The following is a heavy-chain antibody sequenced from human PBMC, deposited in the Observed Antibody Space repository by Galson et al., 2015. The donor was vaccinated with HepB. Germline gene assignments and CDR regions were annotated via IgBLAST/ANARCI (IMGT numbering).Heavy chain of an antibody. J-gene: IGHJ3*02. Sequence: PALVKPTQTLTLTCTFSGFSLSTSGMCVSWIRQPPGKALEWLALIDWDDDKYYSTSLKTRLTISKDTSKNQVVLTMTNMDPVDTATYYCARTIAVAGPRDAFDIWGQGTMVTVSS. CDR3: ARTIAVAGPRDAFDI. D-gene: IGHD6-19*01. V-gene: IGHV2-70*01. CDR2: IDWDDDK. CDR1: GFSLSTSGMC.